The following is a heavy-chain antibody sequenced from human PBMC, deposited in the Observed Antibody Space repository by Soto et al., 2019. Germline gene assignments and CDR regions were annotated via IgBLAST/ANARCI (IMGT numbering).Heavy chain of an antibody. CDR3: ARHGAPNYDILTGYYPGYWFDP. CDR2: IYYSGST. V-gene: IGHV4-39*01. J-gene: IGHJ5*02. D-gene: IGHD3-9*01. Sequence: SETLSLTCTVSGGSISSSSYYWGWIRQPPGKGLEWIGSIYYSGSTYYNPSLKSRVTISVDTSKNQFSLKLSSVTAADTAVYYCARHGAPNYDILTGYYPGYWFDPWGQGTLVT. CDR1: GGSISSSSYY.